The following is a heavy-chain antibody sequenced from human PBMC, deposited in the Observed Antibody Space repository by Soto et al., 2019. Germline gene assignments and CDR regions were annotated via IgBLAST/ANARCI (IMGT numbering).Heavy chain of an antibody. CDR1: GFTFSSYS. D-gene: IGHD6-19*01. J-gene: IGHJ6*02. CDR2: ISSSSSTI. CDR3: ARVGEQWLVVSNYYYSGMDV. V-gene: IGHV3-48*02. Sequence: EVQLVESGGGLVQPGGSLRLSCAASGFTFSSYSMNWVRQAPGKGLEWVSYISSSSSTIYYADSVKGRFTISRDNAKNSLYLQMNSLRDEDTAVYYGARVGEQWLVVSNYYYSGMDVWGQGTTVTVSS.